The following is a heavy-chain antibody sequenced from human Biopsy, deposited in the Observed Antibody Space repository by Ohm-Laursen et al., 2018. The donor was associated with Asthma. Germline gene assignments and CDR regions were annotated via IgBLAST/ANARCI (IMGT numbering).Heavy chain of an antibody. J-gene: IGHJ6*02. V-gene: IGHV1-18*01. CDR2: ISAYNGNT. CDR1: GYTFTSYG. CDR3: ARYHYDISFATYGMDV. Sequence: ASVKVSCKASGYTFTSYGISWVRQAPGQGLEWMGWISAYNGNTNYAQKLQGRVTMTTDTSTSTAYMELRSLRSDDTAVYYCARYHYDISFATYGMDVWGQGTTVTVSS. D-gene: IGHD3-9*01.